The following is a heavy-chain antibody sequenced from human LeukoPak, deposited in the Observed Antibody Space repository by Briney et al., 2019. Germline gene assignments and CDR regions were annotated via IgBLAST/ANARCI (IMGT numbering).Heavy chain of an antibody. Sequence: SVKVSCKASGGTFSSYAISWVRQAPGQGLEWMGRIIPILGIANYAQKFQGRVTITADKSTSTAYMELSSLRSEDTAVYYCARDYDFWSGYDWFDPWGQGTLVTVSS. CDR3: ARDYDFWSGYDWFDP. D-gene: IGHD3-3*01. V-gene: IGHV1-69*04. J-gene: IGHJ5*02. CDR1: GGTFSSYA. CDR2: IIPILGIA.